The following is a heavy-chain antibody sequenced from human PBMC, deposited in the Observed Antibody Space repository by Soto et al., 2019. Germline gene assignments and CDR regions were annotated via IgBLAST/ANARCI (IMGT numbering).Heavy chain of an antibody. D-gene: IGHD6-19*01. J-gene: IGHJ6*02. CDR3: AKVRYSSPMGYYYGMDV. V-gene: IGHV1-69*13. Sequence: SVKVSCKASRVAFSKFIVTWVRQAPGLGLEWVGGVIPIFGTANYAQKFQGRVTITADESTSTSYMEVNNLRSEDTAVYYCAKVRYSSPMGYYYGMDVWGQGTTVTVS. CDR1: RVAFSKFI. CDR2: VIPIFGTA.